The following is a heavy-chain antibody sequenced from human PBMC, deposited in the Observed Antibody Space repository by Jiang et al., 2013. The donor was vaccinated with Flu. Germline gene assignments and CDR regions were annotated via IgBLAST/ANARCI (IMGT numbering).Heavy chain of an antibody. CDR3: ARDPPSDYYDSSGYWGYDAFDI. D-gene: IGHD3-22*01. J-gene: IGHJ3*02. CDR2: ISAYNGNT. Sequence: EWMGWISAYNGNTNYAQKLQGRVTMTTDTSTSTAYMELRSLRSDDTAVYYCARDPPSDYYDSSGYWGYDAFDIWGQGTMVTVSS. V-gene: IGHV1-18*01.